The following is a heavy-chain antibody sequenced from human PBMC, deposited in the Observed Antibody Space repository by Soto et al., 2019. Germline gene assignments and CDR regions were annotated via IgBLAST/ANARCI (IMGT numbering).Heavy chain of an antibody. V-gene: IGHV3-30*03. CDR1: GFTFSSYG. CDR3: PGTWKNAFDI. D-gene: IGHD1-1*01. Sequence: QVQLVESGGGVVQPGRSLRLSCAASGFTFSSYGMHWVRQAPGKGLEWVAVISYDGSNKYYADSVKGRFTISRDNSKNTLYLQMNSLRAEDKAVYYCPGTWKNAFDIWGQGTMVTVSS. CDR2: ISYDGSNK. J-gene: IGHJ3*02.